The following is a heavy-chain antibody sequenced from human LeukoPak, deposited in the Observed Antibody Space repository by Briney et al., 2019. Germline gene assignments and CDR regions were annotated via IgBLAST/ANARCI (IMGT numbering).Heavy chain of an antibody. J-gene: IGHJ4*02. D-gene: IGHD1-1*01. V-gene: IGHV3-66*01. CDR2: IYSGGST. CDR1: GFTVSSNY. Sequence: GGSLRLSCAASGFTVSSNYMSWVRQAPGKGLEWVSVIYSGGSTYYADSVKGRFTISRDNAKNLLYLQMNSLRVEDTAVYYCARCTTGRTFGSLREIKRSREIDYWGQGTLVTVSS. CDR3: ARCTTGRTFGSLREIKRSREIDY.